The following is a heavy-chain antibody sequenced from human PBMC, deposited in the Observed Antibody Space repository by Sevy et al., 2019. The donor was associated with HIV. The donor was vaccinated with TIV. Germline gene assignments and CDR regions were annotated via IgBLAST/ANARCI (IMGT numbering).Heavy chain of an antibody. CDR1: GGSFSGYY. J-gene: IGHJ3*02. D-gene: IGHD2-8*02. CDR3: ARHCTGTSCSHAFDI. Sequence: SETLSLTCAVYGGSFSGYYWSWIRQPPGKGLEWIGEINHSGSTNYNPSLKSRVTISVDTSKNQFSLKLSSVTAADTAVYYCARHCTGTSCSHAFDIWGQGTMVSVSS. V-gene: IGHV4-34*01. CDR2: INHSGST.